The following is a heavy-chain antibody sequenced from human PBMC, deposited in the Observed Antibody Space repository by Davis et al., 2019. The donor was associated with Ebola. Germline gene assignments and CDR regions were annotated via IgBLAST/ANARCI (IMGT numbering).Heavy chain of an antibody. CDR3: ARDLGREDSSGWYVRSGHYFDY. CDR2: INPSGGST. Sequence: ASVTVSCKASGYTFTSYYMHWVRQAPGQGLEWMGIINPSGGSTSYAQKFQGRVTMTRDTPTSTVYMELSSLRSEDTAVYYCARDLGREDSSGWYVRSGHYFDYWGQGTLVTVSS. J-gene: IGHJ4*02. V-gene: IGHV1-46*01. CDR1: GYTFTSYY. D-gene: IGHD6-19*01.